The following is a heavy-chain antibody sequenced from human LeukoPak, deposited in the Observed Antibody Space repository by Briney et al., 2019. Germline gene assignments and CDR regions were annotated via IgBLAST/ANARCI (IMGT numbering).Heavy chain of an antibody. V-gene: IGHV4-34*01. Sequence: SETLSLTCAVYGGSFSGYYWSWIRQPPGKGLEWIGEINHSGSTNYNPSLKSRVTMSVDTSKNQFSLKLSSVTAADTAVYYCARGRNSSPRWYYFDYWGQGTLVTVSS. J-gene: IGHJ4*02. D-gene: IGHD6-13*01. CDR3: ARGRNSSPRWYYFDY. CDR2: INHSGST. CDR1: GGSFSGYY.